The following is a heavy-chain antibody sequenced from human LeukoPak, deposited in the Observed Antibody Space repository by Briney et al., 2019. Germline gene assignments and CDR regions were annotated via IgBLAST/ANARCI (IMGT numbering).Heavy chain of an antibody. CDR1: GGSISSYY. J-gene: IGHJ6*04. CDR2: IYYSGST. CDR3: ARKGDFWSGYMDV. V-gene: IGHV4-59*01. D-gene: IGHD3-3*01. Sequence: PSETLSLTCTVSGGSISSYYWSWIRQPPGKGLEWIGYIYYSGSTNYNPSLKSRVTISVDTSKNQFSLKLSSVTAADTAVYYCARKGDFWSGYMDVWGKGTTVTVSS.